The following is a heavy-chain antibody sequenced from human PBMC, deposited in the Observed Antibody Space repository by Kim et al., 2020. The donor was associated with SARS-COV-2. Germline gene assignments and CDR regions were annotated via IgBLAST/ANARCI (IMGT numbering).Heavy chain of an antibody. CDR3: ARERRGGSYYYYYGMDV. J-gene: IGHJ6*02. D-gene: IGHD1-26*01. V-gene: IGHV4-59*01. Sequence: LKSRVTISVDTSKNQFSLKLSSVTAADTAVYYCARERRGGSYYYYYGMDVWGQGTTVTVSS.